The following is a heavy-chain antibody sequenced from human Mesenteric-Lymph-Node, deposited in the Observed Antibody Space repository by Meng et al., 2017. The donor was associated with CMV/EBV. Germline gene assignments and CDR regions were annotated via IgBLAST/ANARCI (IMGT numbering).Heavy chain of an antibody. J-gene: IGHJ5*02. CDR3: AKGPSLLLWFGESPWFDP. D-gene: IGHD3-10*01. CDR2: IYSGGSST. Sequence: TFSSYAMSWVRQAPGKGLEWVSVIYSGGSSTYYADSVKGRFTISRDNSKNTLYLQMNSLRAEDTAVYYCAKGPSLLLWFGESPWFDPWGQGTLVTVSS. CDR1: TFSSYA. V-gene: IGHV3-23*03.